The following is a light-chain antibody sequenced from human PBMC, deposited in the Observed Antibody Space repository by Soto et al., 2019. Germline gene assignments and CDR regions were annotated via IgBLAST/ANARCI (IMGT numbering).Light chain of an antibody. V-gene: IGKV3-20*01. Sequence: EIVLTQSPGTLSLSPGERATLSCRASQSVSSSYLAWYQQKPGQAPRLLIYGASSRATGIPDRFSGSGSGTDFTLTISRLEPEDFAVYYCQQYGRSHTFGPGTKVDIK. J-gene: IGKJ3*01. CDR3: QQYGRSHT. CDR1: QSVSSSY. CDR2: GAS.